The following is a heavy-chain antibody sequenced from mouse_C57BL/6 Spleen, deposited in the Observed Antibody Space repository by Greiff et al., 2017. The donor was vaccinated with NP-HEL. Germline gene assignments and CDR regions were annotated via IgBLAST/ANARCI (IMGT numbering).Heavy chain of an antibody. V-gene: IGHV5-6*01. CDR1: GFTFSSYG. D-gene: IGHD2-4*01. CDR3: ARGEAYDYGAMDY. J-gene: IGHJ4*01. Sequence: EVQLVESGGDLVKPGGSLKLSCAASGFTFSSYGMSWVRQTPDKGLEWVATISSGGSYTYYPDSVKGRFTISRDNTKNTLYLQMSSLKSEDTAMYYCARGEAYDYGAMDYWGQGTSVTVSS. CDR2: ISSGGSYT.